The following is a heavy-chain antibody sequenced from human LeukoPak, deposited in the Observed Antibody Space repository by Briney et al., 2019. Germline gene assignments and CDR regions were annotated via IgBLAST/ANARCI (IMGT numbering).Heavy chain of an antibody. CDR3: ARDRLGYCSSTSCPYGRDV. D-gene: IGHD2-2*01. CDR1: GGTFSSYA. CDR2: IIPIFGTA. Sequence: SVKVSCKASGGTFSSYAISWVRQAPGQGLEWMGGIIPIFGTANYAQKFQGRVTITADESTSTAYMELSSLRSEDTAVYYCARDRLGYCSSTSCPYGRDVWGQGTTVTVSS. V-gene: IGHV1-69*13. J-gene: IGHJ6*02.